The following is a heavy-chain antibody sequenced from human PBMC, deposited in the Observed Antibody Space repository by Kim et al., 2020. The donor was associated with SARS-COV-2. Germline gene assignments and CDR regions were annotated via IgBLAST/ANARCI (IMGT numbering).Heavy chain of an antibody. D-gene: IGHD6-19*01. V-gene: IGHV1-69*01. Sequence: YAQKFQGRVTITADESTSTAYMELSSLRSEDTAVYYCATSWGSGWVPGGYWGQGTLVTVSS. J-gene: IGHJ4*02. CDR3: ATSWGSGWVPGGY.